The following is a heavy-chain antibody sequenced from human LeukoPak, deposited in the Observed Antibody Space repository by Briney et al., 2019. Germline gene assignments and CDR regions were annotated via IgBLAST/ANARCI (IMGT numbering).Heavy chain of an antibody. CDR3: AKDRISYTTSPGELSH. V-gene: IGHV3-23*01. J-gene: IGHJ4*02. CDR2: IRGSGEST. Sequence: PGGSPRLSCAASGFIFNTYAMSWVRQAPGKGLEWVSTIRGSGESTHYADSVQGRFTISRDNSLYTVYLQMDSLRGDDTAVYYCAKDRISYTTSPGELSHWGQGTLVIVSS. CDR1: GFIFNTYA. D-gene: IGHD3-10*01.